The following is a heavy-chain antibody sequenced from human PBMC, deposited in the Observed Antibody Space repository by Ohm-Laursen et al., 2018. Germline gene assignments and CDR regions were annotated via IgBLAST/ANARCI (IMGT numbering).Heavy chain of an antibody. CDR3: AKGTTDVDY. D-gene: IGHD1-1*01. Sequence: SLRLSCAASGFTFSISGMTWVRQAPGKGLEWVSGISVSGSSTDYADSVKGRFTISRDNSKNTLYLQMNSLRAEDTAVYYCAKGTTDVDYWGRGTPVTVSS. CDR1: GFTFSISG. J-gene: IGHJ4*02. CDR2: ISVSGSST. V-gene: IGHV3-23*01.